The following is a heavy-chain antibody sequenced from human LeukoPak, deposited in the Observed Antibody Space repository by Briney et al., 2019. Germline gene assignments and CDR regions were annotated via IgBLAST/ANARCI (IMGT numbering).Heavy chain of an antibody. D-gene: IGHD2-2*01. J-gene: IGHJ1*01. Sequence: PGRSLRLSCAASGFTFSRYGMHWVRQAPGKGLEWVAVIWYDGSYKYYADSVKGRFTIPRDNSKSTLYLQMNSLGAEDTAVYYCAKDQDPSKRGQDEYCQYWGPGTLVTVSS. CDR1: GFTFSRYG. CDR3: AKDQDPSKRGQDEYCQY. V-gene: IGHV3-33*06. CDR2: IWYDGSYK.